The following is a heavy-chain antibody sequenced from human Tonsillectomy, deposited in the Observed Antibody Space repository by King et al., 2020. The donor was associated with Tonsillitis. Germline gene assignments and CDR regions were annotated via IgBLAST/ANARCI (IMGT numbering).Heavy chain of an antibody. Sequence: QLQESGPGVVKPSETLSLTCTVSGGAISSSDHYWAWIRQPPGKGLEWIGYMYYIRTIFYNPSLKSRITISGGTSENRFSLKLSSVTAADTAVYFCARSVSGSFDYWGQGAPVTVSS. CDR1: GGAISSSDHY. CDR3: ARSVSGSFDY. CDR2: MYYIRTI. J-gene: IGHJ4*02. D-gene: IGHD1-26*01. V-gene: IGHV4-39*01.